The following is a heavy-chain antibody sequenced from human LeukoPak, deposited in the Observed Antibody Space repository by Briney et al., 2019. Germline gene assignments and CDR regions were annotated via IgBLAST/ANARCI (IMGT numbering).Heavy chain of an antibody. D-gene: IGHD3-3*01. Sequence: QPGRSLRLSCAASGFTFSSYGMHWVRQAPGKGLEWVAVISYDGSNKYYADSVKGRFTISRDNSKNTLYLQMNSLRAEDTAVYYCATIITISYDAFDIWGQGTMVTVSS. CDR1: GFTFSSYG. CDR2: ISYDGSNK. J-gene: IGHJ3*02. V-gene: IGHV3-30*03. CDR3: ATIITISYDAFDI.